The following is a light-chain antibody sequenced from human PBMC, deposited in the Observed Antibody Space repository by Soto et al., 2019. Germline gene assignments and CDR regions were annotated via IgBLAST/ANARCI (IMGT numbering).Light chain of an antibody. CDR1: SSDVGGYNY. Sequence: QSALTQPASVSGSPGQSITISCTGTSSDVGGYNYVSWYQQHPDKAPKLMIYEVSNRPSGVSNRFSGSKSGNTASLTISGLQSEDEGNYYCSSYTRGSTLVFGGGTK. J-gene: IGLJ3*02. V-gene: IGLV2-14*01. CDR3: SSYTRGSTLV. CDR2: EVS.